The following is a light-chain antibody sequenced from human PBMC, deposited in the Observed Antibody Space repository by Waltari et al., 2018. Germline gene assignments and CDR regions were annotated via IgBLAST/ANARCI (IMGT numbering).Light chain of an antibody. V-gene: IGKV1-5*01. CDR1: QSISGW. Sequence: DILMTQSPSTLSASVGDRVTITCRASQSISGWLAGYPQQPGKAPKILISDVSSLESGVPSRFSGSGSGTKFTLTISSLQPDDFATYYCQHYRSYLVTFGEGTKVEI. J-gene: IGKJ4*01. CDR2: DVS. CDR3: QHYRSYLVT.